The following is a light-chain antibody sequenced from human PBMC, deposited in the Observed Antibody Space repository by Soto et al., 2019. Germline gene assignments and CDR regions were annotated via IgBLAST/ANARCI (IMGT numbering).Light chain of an antibody. CDR1: SSNIGAGYD. Sequence: QSVLTQPPSVSGAPGQRVTISCTGSSSNIGAGYDVHWYQQLPGTAPKLLIYSNSNRPSGVPDRFSGSKSGTSASRAITWLQAEDEADYYCQSYASSLSVVFGGGTKLTVL. J-gene: IGLJ2*01. CDR2: SNS. CDR3: QSYASSLSVV. V-gene: IGLV1-40*01.